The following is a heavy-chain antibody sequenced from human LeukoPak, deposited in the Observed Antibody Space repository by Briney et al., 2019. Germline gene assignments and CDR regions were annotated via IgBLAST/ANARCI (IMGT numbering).Heavy chain of an antibody. CDR2: IIPIFGTA. Sequence: GASVKVSCKASGYTFTSYGISWVRQAPGQGLEWMGGIIPIFGTANYAQKFQGRVTITADESTSTAYMELGSLRSEDTAVYYCAREGGYGSGSYFDYWGQGTLVTVSS. CDR3: AREGGYGSGSYFDY. J-gene: IGHJ4*02. CDR1: GYTFTSYG. V-gene: IGHV1-69*13. D-gene: IGHD3-10*01.